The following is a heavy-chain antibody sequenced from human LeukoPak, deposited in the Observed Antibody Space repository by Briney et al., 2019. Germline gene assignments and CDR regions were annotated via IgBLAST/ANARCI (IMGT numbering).Heavy chain of an antibody. J-gene: IGHJ4*02. CDR2: ISGSGVSR. CDR1: GFTFSRYA. D-gene: IGHD4-23*01. CDR3: AKGGSDGGNSDY. Sequence: GGSLRLSCAASGFTFSRYAMTWVRQAPGKGLEWVSTISGSGVSRDYANSVKGRITISRDNSKNTLYLQMRSLRAEDTAVYYCAKGGSDGGNSDYWGQGTLVTVSS. V-gene: IGHV3-23*01.